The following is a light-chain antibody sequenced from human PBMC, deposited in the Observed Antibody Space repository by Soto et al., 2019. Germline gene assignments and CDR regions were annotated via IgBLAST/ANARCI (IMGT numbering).Light chain of an antibody. Sequence: QSALTQPASVSGSPGQSIAISCTGTRSDVGAYNYVSWYQQHPGKAPKLMISEVTNRPSGVSDRFSGSKSGYTASLTISRHQAEDEADYYCCSYAGTQTFMLFGGGTKVTVL. CDR3: CSYAGTQTFML. CDR1: RSDVGAYNY. V-gene: IGLV2-14*01. J-gene: IGLJ2*01. CDR2: EVT.